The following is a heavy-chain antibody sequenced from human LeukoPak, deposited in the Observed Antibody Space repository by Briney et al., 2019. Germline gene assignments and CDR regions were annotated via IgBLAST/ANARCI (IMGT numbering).Heavy chain of an antibody. Sequence: GGSLRLSCAASGFTVSSNYMSWVRQAPGKGLEWVSVIYSGGSTYYADSVKGRFTISRDNSKNTLYLQMNSLRAEDTAVYYCARDGYYDSGGPGMDVWGQGTTVTVSS. CDR3: ARDGYYDSGGPGMDV. D-gene: IGHD3-22*01. CDR1: GFTVSSNY. V-gene: IGHV3-53*01. CDR2: IYSGGST. J-gene: IGHJ6*02.